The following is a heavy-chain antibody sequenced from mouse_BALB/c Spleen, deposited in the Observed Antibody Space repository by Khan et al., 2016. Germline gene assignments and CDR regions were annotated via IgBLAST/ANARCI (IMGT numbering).Heavy chain of an antibody. J-gene: IGHJ1*01. CDR1: GFTFTDYY. CDR2: IRNKANGYPT. V-gene: IGHV7-3*02. Sequence: EVELVESGGGLVQPGGSLRLSCATSGFTFTDYYMSWVRQPPGKALEWLGFIRNKANGYPTEYSASVKGRFTISRDNSQSILYLQMNTLRAEDSATYYCARDYTTVVAHWYFDVWGAGTTVTVSS. D-gene: IGHD1-1*01. CDR3: ARDYTTVVAHWYFDV.